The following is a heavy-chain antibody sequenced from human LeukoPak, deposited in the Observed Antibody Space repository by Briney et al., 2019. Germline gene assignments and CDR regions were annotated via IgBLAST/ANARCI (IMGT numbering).Heavy chain of an antibody. D-gene: IGHD4-17*01. Sequence: GASVKVSCKASGYTFIGYYMHWVRQAPGQGLEWLGWINPTSGATKYAQKFQGRVTMTRDTSIRTAYMELSGLRSDDTAVYYCARDHGDYVQYNWFDPWGQGTLVTVSS. V-gene: IGHV1-2*02. CDR2: INPTSGAT. CDR3: ARDHGDYVQYNWFDP. J-gene: IGHJ5*02. CDR1: GYTFIGYY.